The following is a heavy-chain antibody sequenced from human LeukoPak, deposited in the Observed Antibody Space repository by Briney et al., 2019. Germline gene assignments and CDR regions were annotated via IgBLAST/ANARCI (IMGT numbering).Heavy chain of an antibody. CDR3: AKGTRLYCSAVSCYLGDY. J-gene: IGHJ4*02. CDR2: ISGSGDST. D-gene: IGHD2-15*01. CDR1: EFTFSNYA. Sequence: GGSLRLSCAASEFTFSNYAMNWVRQAPGKGLEWVSAISGSGDSTYYADSVKGRFTISRDNSKNTMYLQTNSLRAEDTAVYYCAKGTRLYCSAVSCYLGDYWGQGTLVTVSS. V-gene: IGHV3-23*01.